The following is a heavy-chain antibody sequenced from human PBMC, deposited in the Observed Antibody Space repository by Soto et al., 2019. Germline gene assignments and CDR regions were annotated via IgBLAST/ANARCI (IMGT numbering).Heavy chain of an antibody. CDR1: GYTFTSYA. CDR3: AREARYGYGDSPYYFDY. CDR2: INAGNGNT. D-gene: IGHD4-17*01. J-gene: IGHJ4*02. V-gene: IGHV1-3*01. Sequence: ASVKVSCKASGYTFTSYAMHWVRQAPGQRLEWMGWINAGNGNTKYSQKFQGRVTITRDTSASTAYMELSSLRSEDTAVYYCAREARYGYGDSPYYFDYWGQGTLVTVSS.